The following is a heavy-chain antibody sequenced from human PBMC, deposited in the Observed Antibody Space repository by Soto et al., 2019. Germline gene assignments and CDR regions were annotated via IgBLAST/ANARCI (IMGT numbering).Heavy chain of an antibody. CDR3: ARSRLGYGSWYLDL. CDR1: GGAFSSYA. V-gene: IGHV1-69*01. D-gene: IGHD3-10*01. J-gene: IGHJ2*01. Sequence: QVQLVQSGAEVNKPGSSVKVSCKASGGAFSSYAISWVRQAPGQGLEWMRGNLPLFNISNYAQKFQGRVTITADEPTSTAYMDLSTLTSEDTAVYYCARSRLGYGSWYLDLCGRGTIITVSS. CDR2: NLPLFNIS.